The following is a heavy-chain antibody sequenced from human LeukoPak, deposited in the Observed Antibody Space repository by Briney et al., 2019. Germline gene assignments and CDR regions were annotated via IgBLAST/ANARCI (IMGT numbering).Heavy chain of an antibody. CDR1: GFTFSSYA. V-gene: IGHV3-30-3*01. J-gene: IGHJ4*02. Sequence: PGGSLRLSCAASGFTFSSYAMHWVRQAPGKGLEWVAVISYDGSNKYYADSVKGRFTISRDNSKNTLYLQMNSLRAEDTAVYYCARDRVVTPTTDFDYWGQGTLVTVSS. D-gene: IGHD4-23*01. CDR2: ISYDGSNK. CDR3: ARDRVVTPTTDFDY.